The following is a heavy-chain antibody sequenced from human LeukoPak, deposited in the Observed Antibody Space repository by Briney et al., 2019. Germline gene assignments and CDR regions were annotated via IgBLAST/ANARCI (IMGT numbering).Heavy chain of an antibody. D-gene: IGHD3-10*01. Sequence: SETLSLTCTVSGGSISSSYWSWIRQPAGKGLEWIGRISSSGSTKYNPSLKSRVSMSVDTSKNQLSPKLSSVTAADTAVYYCVRAGESRKTMVRGVYYDYYGMDVWGQGTTVTVSS. V-gene: IGHV4-4*07. CDR3: VRAGESRKTMVRGVYYDYYGMDV. CDR1: GGSISSSY. CDR2: ISSSGST. J-gene: IGHJ6*02.